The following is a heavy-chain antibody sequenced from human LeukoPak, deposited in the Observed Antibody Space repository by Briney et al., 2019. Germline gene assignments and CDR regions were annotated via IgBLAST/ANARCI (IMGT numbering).Heavy chain of an antibody. CDR1: GFTFNSHA. Sequence: GGSLRLSCVASGFTFNSHAMSWVRQAPGRGLEWVSVISGRGDNTFYADSVKGRFTISRDNSKNTLYLQMNSLRAEDTAVYYCAKDHPWAAGDAFDIWGQGTMVTVSS. D-gene: IGHD2-15*01. CDR2: ISGRGDNT. CDR3: AKDHPWAAGDAFDI. J-gene: IGHJ3*02. V-gene: IGHV3-23*01.